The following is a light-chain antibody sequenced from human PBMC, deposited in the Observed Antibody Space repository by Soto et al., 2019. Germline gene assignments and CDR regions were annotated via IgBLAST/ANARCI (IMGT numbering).Light chain of an antibody. CDR3: QQSFTSPA. Sequence: DIQMTQSPSSLSASVGDRVTITCRASQSIGSYLNWYRQRPGRAPKLLIYAASSLQGGVPTRFSGSGSGTDFTLTISSLQPEDFATYYCQQSFTSPAFGQGTKVDI. J-gene: IGKJ1*01. CDR1: QSIGSY. V-gene: IGKV1-39*01. CDR2: AAS.